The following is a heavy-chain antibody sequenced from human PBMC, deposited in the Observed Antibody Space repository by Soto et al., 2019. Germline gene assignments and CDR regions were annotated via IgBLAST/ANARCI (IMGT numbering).Heavy chain of an antibody. CDR3: ARDRANYYDSSGYYYDLPNAFDI. J-gene: IGHJ3*02. D-gene: IGHD3-22*01. V-gene: IGHV1-18*01. Sequence: SVKVSCQASGYTFTSYGISWVRQAPVQGLEWMGWISAYNGNTNYAQKLQGRVTMTTDTSTSTAYMELRSLRSDDTAVYYCARDRANYYDSSGYYYDLPNAFDIWGQGTMVTVSS. CDR2: ISAYNGNT. CDR1: GYTFTSYG.